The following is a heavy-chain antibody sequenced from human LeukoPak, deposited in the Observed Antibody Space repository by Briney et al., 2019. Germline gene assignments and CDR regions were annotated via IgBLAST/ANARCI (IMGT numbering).Heavy chain of an antibody. J-gene: IGHJ4*02. D-gene: IGHD3/OR15-3a*01. CDR2: ISSSSSTI. CDR1: GFTFSSYS. V-gene: IGHV3-48*01. Sequence: GGSLRLSCAASGFTFSSYSMNWVRQAPGKGLEWVSYISSSSSTIYYTDSVKGRFTISRDNAKNSLYLQMNSLRAEDTAVYYCASYDFWIDYWGQGTLVTVSS. CDR3: ASYDFWIDY.